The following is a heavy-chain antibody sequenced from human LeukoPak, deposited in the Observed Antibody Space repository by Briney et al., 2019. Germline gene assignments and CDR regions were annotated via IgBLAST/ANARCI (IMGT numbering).Heavy chain of an antibody. D-gene: IGHD3-22*01. CDR2: INHSGST. CDR1: GGSFSGYY. J-gene: IGHJ4*02. Sequence: KPSETLSLTCAVYGGSFSGYYWSWIRQPPGKGLEWIGEINHSGSTNYNPSLKSRVTISVDTSQNQFSLKLSSVTAADTAVYYCAAWVPTNDSSGYPRFDYWGQGTLVTVSS. V-gene: IGHV4-34*01. CDR3: AAWVPTNDSSGYPRFDY.